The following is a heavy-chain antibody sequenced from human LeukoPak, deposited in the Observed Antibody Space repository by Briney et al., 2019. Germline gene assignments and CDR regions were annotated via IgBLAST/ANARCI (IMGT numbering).Heavy chain of an antibody. CDR3: ARAPTVLVGYCNSSSCQADY. V-gene: IGHV1-24*01. Sequence: GASVKVSCKVSGYTLTELSMHWVRQAPGKGLEWMGGFDPEDGETIYAQKFQGRVTMTEDTSTDTAYMELSSLRSEDTAVYYCARAPTVLVGYCNSSSCQADYWGQGTLVTVSS. D-gene: IGHD2-2*01. CDR2: FDPEDGET. J-gene: IGHJ4*02. CDR1: GYTLTELS.